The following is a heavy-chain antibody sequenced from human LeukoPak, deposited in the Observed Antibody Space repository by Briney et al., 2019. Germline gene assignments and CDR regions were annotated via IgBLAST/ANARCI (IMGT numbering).Heavy chain of an antibody. Sequence: GESLKISCKGSGYSFTTYWIGWVRQMPGKGLEWMGIIYPGDSDTRYSPSFQGQVTISADKSISTAYLQWSSLKASGTAMYYCARYHYDSSGYYYREYYFDYWGQGTLVTVSS. D-gene: IGHD3-22*01. V-gene: IGHV5-51*01. CDR2: IYPGDSDT. CDR1: GYSFTTYW. J-gene: IGHJ4*02. CDR3: ARYHYDSSGYYYREYYFDY.